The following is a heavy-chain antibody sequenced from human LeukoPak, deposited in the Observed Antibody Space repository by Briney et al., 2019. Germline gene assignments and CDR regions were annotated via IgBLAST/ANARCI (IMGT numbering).Heavy chain of an antibody. Sequence: GASVTVSCKTSGYTFTDYMHWVRQAPGQGLEWMGWINPNSGATFYAQNFQGRVTMTRDTSISTAYMELSSLRSDDTAVYFCARSPIVVVPAAMDYWGQGTLVTVSS. CDR3: ARSPIVVVPAAMDY. D-gene: IGHD2-2*01. J-gene: IGHJ4*02. CDR1: GYTFTDY. V-gene: IGHV1-2*02. CDR2: INPNSGAT.